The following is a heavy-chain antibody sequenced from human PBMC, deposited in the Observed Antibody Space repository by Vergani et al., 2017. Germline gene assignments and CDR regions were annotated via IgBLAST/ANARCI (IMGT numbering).Heavy chain of an antibody. CDR2: INPNSGGT. V-gene: IGHV1-2*02. CDR1: GYTFTGYY. CDR3: ARVPTYCSSTSCYSGAFDI. J-gene: IGHJ3*02. D-gene: IGHD2-2*01. Sequence: VSCKASGYTFTGYYMHWVRQAPGQGLEWMGWINPNSGGTNYAQKFQGRVTMTRDTSISTAYMELSRLRSDDTAVYYCARVPTYCSSTSCYSGAFDIWGQGTMVTVSS.